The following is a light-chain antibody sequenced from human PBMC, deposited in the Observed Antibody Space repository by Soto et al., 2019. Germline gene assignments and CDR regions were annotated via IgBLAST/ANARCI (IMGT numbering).Light chain of an antibody. CDR1: SSDVGGHNY. CDR2: DVT. Sequence: QSALTQPRSVSGSPGQSVTISCTGTSSDVGGHNYVSWYQQHPGKAPQLMIYDVTKRPSGVPDRFSGSKSGSTASLTISVLQAEDEADYYCCSYAGSYTYVFGTGTKLTVL. V-gene: IGLV2-11*01. J-gene: IGLJ1*01. CDR3: CSYAGSYTYV.